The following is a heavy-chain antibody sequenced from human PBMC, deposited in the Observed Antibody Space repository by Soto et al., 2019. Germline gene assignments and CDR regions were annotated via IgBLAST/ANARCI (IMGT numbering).Heavy chain of an antibody. V-gene: IGHV3-23*01. Sequence: EVQLLESGGGLVQPGGSLRLSCTASGFTFSSYAMSWVRQAPGKGLEWVSAISGSGGSTYYADSVKGRFTISRDNSKNTLYLQMNSLRAEDKAVYYCAKEGRVAGHFDYWGQGTLVTVSS. CDR1: GFTFSSYA. CDR2: ISGSGGST. CDR3: AKEGRVAGHFDY. J-gene: IGHJ4*02. D-gene: IGHD2-8*02.